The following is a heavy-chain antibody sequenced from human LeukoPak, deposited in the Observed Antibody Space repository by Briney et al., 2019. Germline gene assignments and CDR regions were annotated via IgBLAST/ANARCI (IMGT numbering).Heavy chain of an antibody. Sequence: GGSLRLSCAASGFTVSSNYMSWVRQAPGKGLEWVSVIYGGGSTYYADSVKGRFTISRDNSKNTLYLQMNSLRAEDTAVYYCARVRKEYQLLLFDYWGQGTLVTVSS. CDR3: ARVRKEYQLLLFDY. CDR2: IYGGGST. J-gene: IGHJ4*02. V-gene: IGHV3-53*01. CDR1: GFTVSSNY. D-gene: IGHD2-2*01.